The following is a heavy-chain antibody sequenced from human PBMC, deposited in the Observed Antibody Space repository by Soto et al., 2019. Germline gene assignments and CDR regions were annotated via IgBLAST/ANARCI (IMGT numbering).Heavy chain of an antibody. J-gene: IGHJ6*02. CDR1: GYTFTSYD. D-gene: IGHD3-22*01. V-gene: IGHV1-8*01. CDR2: MNPNSGNT. Sequence: QVQLVQSGAEVKKPGASVKVSCKASGYTFTSYDINWVRQATGQGLEWMGWMNPNSGNTGYAQKFQGRVTMTRNTSISTANMELSSLRSEDTAVYYCASLFGYYYDSSGYRIYGMDVWGQGTTVTVSS. CDR3: ASLFGYYYDSSGYRIYGMDV.